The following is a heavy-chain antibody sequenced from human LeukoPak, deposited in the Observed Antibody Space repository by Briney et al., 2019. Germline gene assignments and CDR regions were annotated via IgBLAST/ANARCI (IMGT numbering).Heavy chain of an antibody. D-gene: IGHD6-19*01. CDR2: ICGSGGCT. V-gene: IGHV3-23*01. J-gene: IGHJ4*02. CDR1: GFTFNTYA. Sequence: GGSLRLTCEASGFTFNTYAIYWVRQAPGKGLKWVSGICGSGGCTYYADSVKGRFTISRDNSKNTVYLQMNSLTADDTAVYYCAKTTVGYSSGRYPGWPADCWGQGTLVTVSS. CDR3: AKTTVGYSSGRYPGWPADC.